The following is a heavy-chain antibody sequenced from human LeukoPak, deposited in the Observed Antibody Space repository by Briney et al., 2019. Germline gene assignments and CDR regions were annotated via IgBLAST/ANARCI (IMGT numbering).Heavy chain of an antibody. CDR2: IIPIFGTA. Sequence: SVKVSCKASGGTFSSYAISWVRQAPGQGLEWMGGIIPIFGTANYAQKFQGRVTITTDESTSTAYMELSSLRSEDTAVYSCARARVRGVIIPNWFDPWGQGTLVTVSS. CDR1: GGTFSSYA. V-gene: IGHV1-69*05. CDR3: ARARVRGVIIPNWFDP. D-gene: IGHD3-10*01. J-gene: IGHJ5*02.